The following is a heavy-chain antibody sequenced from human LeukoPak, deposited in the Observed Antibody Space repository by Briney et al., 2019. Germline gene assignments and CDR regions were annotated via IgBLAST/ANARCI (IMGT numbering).Heavy chain of an antibody. CDR2: INHSGST. V-gene: IGHV4-34*01. Sequence: SETLSLTCAVYGGSFSGYYWSWIRQPPGKGLEWIGEINHSGSTNYNPSLKSRVTISVDTSKNQFSLKLSSVPAADTAVYYCAARGEVVAGFDYWGQGTLVTVSS. J-gene: IGHJ4*02. CDR1: GGSFSGYY. D-gene: IGHD2-15*01. CDR3: AARGEVVAGFDY.